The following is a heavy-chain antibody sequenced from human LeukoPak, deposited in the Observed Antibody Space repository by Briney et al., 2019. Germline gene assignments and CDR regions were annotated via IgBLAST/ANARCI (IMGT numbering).Heavy chain of an antibody. CDR3: ARDTAGITIFGVVKYGMDV. CDR1: GYTFTSYG. Sequence: GASVKVSCKAPGYTFTSYGISWVRQAPGQGLGWMGWISAYNGNTNYAQKLQGRVTMTTDTSTSTAYMELRSLRSDDTAVYYCARDTAGITIFGVVKYGMDVWGQGTTVTVSS. V-gene: IGHV1-18*01. J-gene: IGHJ6*02. D-gene: IGHD3-3*01. CDR2: ISAYNGNT.